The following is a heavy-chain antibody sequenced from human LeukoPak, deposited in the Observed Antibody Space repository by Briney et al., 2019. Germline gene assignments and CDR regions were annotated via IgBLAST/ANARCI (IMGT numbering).Heavy chain of an antibody. CDR1: GGSFSGYY. V-gene: IGHV4-34*01. CDR2: INHSGST. D-gene: IGHD6-13*01. J-gene: IGHJ5*02. Sequence: SETLSLTCAAYGGSFSGYYWSWIRQPPGKGLEWIGEINHSGSTNYNPSLKSRVTISVDTSKNQFSLKLSSVTAADTAVYYCARGGVDVAAADHNWFDPWGQGTLVTVSS. CDR3: ARGGVDVAAADHNWFDP.